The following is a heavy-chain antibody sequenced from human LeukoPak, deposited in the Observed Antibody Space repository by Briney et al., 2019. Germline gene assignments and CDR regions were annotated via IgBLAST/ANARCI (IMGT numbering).Heavy chain of an antibody. J-gene: IGHJ3*02. Sequence: SETLSLTCAVYGGSFSGYYWSWIRQPPGKGLEWIGEINHSGSTNYNPSLKSRVTISVDTSKNQFSLKLSSVTAADTAVYYCATALNYYGSGSSRADAFDIWGQGTMVTVSS. CDR2: INHSGST. CDR3: ATALNYYGSGSSRADAFDI. V-gene: IGHV4-34*01. D-gene: IGHD3-10*01. CDR1: GGSFSGYY.